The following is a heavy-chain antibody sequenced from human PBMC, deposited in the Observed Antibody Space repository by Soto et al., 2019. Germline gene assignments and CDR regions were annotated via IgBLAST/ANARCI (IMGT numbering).Heavy chain of an antibody. D-gene: IGHD3-22*01. J-gene: IGHJ3*01. V-gene: IGHV5-10-1*01. CDR3: ARQVRYYDSSGYDYDAFDV. Sequence: PGESLKISCKGSGYTFSTSWISWVRQMPGKGLEWMGRIDPSDSYINYSPSFQGHVSISADKSISTAYLQWSSLKASDTAIYYCARQVRYYDSSGYDYDAFDVWGQGTKVTV. CDR1: GYTFSTSW. CDR2: IDPSDSYI.